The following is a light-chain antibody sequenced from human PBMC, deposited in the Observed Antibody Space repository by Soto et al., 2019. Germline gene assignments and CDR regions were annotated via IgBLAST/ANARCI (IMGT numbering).Light chain of an antibody. CDR3: QQYHSYWT. CDR2: DDS. V-gene: IGKV1-5*01. Sequence: DFQITPSPSTLSASVGDRVTLTCRASQNIRSRLAWFQQKPGKAPKLLIYDDSSLESGVPQRFSGSGSGTEFTLTISSLQTDDFSTYYCQQYHSYWTVGPGTQVEIK. CDR1: QNIRSR. J-gene: IGKJ1*01.